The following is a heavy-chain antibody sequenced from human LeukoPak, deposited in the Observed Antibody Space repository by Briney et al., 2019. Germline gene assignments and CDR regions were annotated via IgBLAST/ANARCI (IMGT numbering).Heavy chain of an antibody. CDR3: AKVGLGNTAIHI. Sequence: VASVTVSGKASGYTFPNYDISWVRQATGQGLEWMGWMNFNSGNTGYAQKFQGRVTMTRNTAISTIYMELSSLKSEDTAIYYCAKVGLGNTAIHIWGQGTMVTVSS. CDR1: GYTFPNYD. V-gene: IGHV1-8*01. J-gene: IGHJ3*02. CDR2: MNFNSGNT. D-gene: IGHD5-18*01.